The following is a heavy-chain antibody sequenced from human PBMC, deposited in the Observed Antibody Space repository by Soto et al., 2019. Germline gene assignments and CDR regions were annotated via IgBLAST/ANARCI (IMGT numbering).Heavy chain of an antibody. D-gene: IGHD1-26*01. J-gene: IGHJ5*02. CDR3: ARDLNPGTHWFDP. CDR1: GFTFSSYS. CDR2: ISSSSSTI. Sequence: EVQLVESGGGLVQPGGSLRLSCAASGFTFSSYSMNWVRQAPGKGLEWVSYISSSSSTIYYADSVKCRFTISRDNAKNSLYLQMNRLRDEDTAVYYCARDLNPGTHWFDPWGQGTLVTVSS. V-gene: IGHV3-48*02.